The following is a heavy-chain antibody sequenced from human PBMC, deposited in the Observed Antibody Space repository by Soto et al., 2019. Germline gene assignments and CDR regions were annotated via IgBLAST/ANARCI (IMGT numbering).Heavy chain of an antibody. Sequence: SVKVSCKASGGTFSSYAISWVRQAPGQGLEWMGGIIPIFGTANYAQKFQGRVTITADESTSTAYMELSSLRSEDTAVYYCARGGCSGCSCYHYYYYYGMDVWGQGTKVTVSS. CDR3: ARGGCSGCSCYHYYYYYGMDV. CDR2: IIPIFGTA. V-gene: IGHV1-69*13. CDR1: GGTFSSYA. D-gene: IGHD2-15*01. J-gene: IGHJ6*02.